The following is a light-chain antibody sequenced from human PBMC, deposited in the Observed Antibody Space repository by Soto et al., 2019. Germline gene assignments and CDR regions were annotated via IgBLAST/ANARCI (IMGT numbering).Light chain of an antibody. CDR2: GAS. CDR3: QQSHSSPRT. Sequence: DIQMTQYPSSLLASVGDRVTVTCRASQTMNNFLNWYHQKPGKAPKLLIYGASSLQSGVPSRFSGGGSGTTFTLTIISVQPEDFGIYYCQQSHSSPRTVGQGT. J-gene: IGKJ1*01. V-gene: IGKV1-39*01. CDR1: QTMNNF.